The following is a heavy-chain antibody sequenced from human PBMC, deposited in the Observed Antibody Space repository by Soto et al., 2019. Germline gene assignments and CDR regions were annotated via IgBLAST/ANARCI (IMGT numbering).Heavy chain of an antibody. CDR2: IYYSGST. V-gene: IGHV4-59*08. D-gene: IGHD4-17*01. CDR1: GGSISGNY. CDR3: ARLWTKVANDY. J-gene: IGHJ4*02. Sequence: QVQLQESGPGLVKPSETLSLTCTVSGGSISGNYWTWIRQPPGKGLEWIGDIYYSGSTNYNPAINSRVPNSIAASKNPFTLKPSSVTAADTAVYYCARLWTKVANDYWGQGTLVNVSS.